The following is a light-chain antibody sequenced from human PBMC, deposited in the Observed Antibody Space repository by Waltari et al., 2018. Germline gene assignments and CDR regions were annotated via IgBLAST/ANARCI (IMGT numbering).Light chain of an antibody. V-gene: IGKV2-30*02. CDR2: RVS. J-gene: IGKJ2*01. Sequence: DVVMTQSPLSLPVTLGQPASISCTSSQSLVHSDGNTHFNWFPQRPGQSPRRLIYRVSNRDPGVPDRFSGGGSGTDFTLKISRVEAEDVGVYYCMQGTHWPYTFGQGTRLDIK. CDR3: MQGTHWPYT. CDR1: QSLVHSDGNTH.